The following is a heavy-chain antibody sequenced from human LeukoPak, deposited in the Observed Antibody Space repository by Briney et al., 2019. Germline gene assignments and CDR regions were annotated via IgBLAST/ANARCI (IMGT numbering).Heavy chain of an antibody. V-gene: IGHV4-59*08. CDR2: TYYSGST. CDR3: ARHAVYYYDHDAFDI. CDR1: GGSISSYY. Sequence: SETLSLTCTVSGGSISSYYWSWIRQPPGKGLEWIGYTYYSGSTNYNPSLKSRVTISVDTSKNQFSLKLSSVTAADTAVYYCARHAVYYYDHDAFDIWGQGTMVTVSS. D-gene: IGHD3-22*01. J-gene: IGHJ3*02.